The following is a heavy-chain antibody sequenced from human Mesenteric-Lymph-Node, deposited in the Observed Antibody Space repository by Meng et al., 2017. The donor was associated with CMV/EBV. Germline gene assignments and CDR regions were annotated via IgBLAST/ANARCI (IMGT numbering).Heavy chain of an antibody. Sequence: GGSLRLSCAASGFTFSYYAMHWVRQAPGKGLEWVAAISYDGNNKYYADSVKGRFTITRDNSKNTLNLQMNSLRAEDTAVYYCARERGGGYYDSSGHYVGYGMDVWGQGTTVTVSS. J-gene: IGHJ6*02. CDR2: ISYDGNNK. V-gene: IGHV3-30-3*01. CDR3: ARERGGGYYDSSGHYVGYGMDV. CDR1: GFTFSYYA. D-gene: IGHD3-22*01.